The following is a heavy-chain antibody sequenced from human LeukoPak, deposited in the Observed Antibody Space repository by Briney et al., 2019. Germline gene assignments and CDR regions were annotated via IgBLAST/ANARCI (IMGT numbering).Heavy chain of an antibody. Sequence: ASVNVSCKVSGYTLTELSMHWVRQAPGKGLEWMGGFDPEDGETIYAQKFQGRVTMTEDTSTDTAYMELSSLRSEDTAVYYCATGETQPSSRHPNWFAPWGQGTLVTVSS. CDR3: ATGETQPSSRHPNWFAP. CDR2: FDPEDGET. V-gene: IGHV1-24*01. J-gene: IGHJ5*02. D-gene: IGHD6-13*01. CDR1: GYTLTELS.